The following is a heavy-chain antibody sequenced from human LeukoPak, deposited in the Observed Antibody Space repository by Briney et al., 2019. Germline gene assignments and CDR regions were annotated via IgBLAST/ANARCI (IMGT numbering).Heavy chain of an antibody. Sequence: SETLSLTCTVSGGSVSSGSYYWSWIRQPPGKGLEWIGYIYYSGSTNYNPPLKSRVTISVDTSKNQFSLKLSSVTAADTAVYYCARDRGGAYGSGSYYSHWGQGTLVTVSS. CDR3: ARDRGGAYGSGSYYSH. CDR2: IYYSGST. J-gene: IGHJ4*02. D-gene: IGHD3-10*01. CDR1: GGSVSSGSYY. V-gene: IGHV4-61*01.